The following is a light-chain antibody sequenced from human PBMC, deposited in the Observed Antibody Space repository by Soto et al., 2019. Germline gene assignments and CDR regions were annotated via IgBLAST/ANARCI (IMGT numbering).Light chain of an antibody. J-gene: IGLJ1*01. CDR1: SSNIGTNA. CDR2: NNN. CDR3: AAWDDSLNGYG. Sequence: QSVLTQPPSASGTPGQRVTISCSGGSSNIGTNAVNWYQQLPGTAPKLLIYNNNQRPSGVPDRFSGSKSGTSASLAISGLQSEDEADYYGAAWDDSLNGYGFGTGTKGTVL. V-gene: IGLV1-44*01.